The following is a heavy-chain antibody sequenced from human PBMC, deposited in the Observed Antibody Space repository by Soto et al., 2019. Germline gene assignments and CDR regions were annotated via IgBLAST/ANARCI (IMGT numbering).Heavy chain of an antibody. D-gene: IGHD3-22*01. V-gene: IGHV4-30-4*01. Sequence: SETLSLTCTVSGGSISSGDYYWSWIRQPPGKGLEWIGYIYYSGSTYYNPSLKSRVTISVDTSKNQFSLKLSSVTAADTAVYYCATDGYYDSSGQAGFDYCGQGPLVTVSS. CDR2: IYYSGST. J-gene: IGHJ4*02. CDR1: GGSISSGDYY. CDR3: ATDGYYDSSGQAGFDY.